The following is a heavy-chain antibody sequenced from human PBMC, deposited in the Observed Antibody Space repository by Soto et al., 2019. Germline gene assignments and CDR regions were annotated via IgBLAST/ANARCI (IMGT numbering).Heavy chain of an antibody. D-gene: IGHD1-1*01. CDR1: GFTFSSYW. J-gene: IGHJ4*02. Sequence: GGSLRLSCAASGFTFSSYWMHWVRQAPGKGLVWVSRIKTDGSSTGYADSVKGRFTISRDNAQNTLYLQMNSLRAEDTALYYCERVGTGVNYFAYWGRGTWDPVSP. V-gene: IGHV3-74*01. CDR2: IKTDGSST. CDR3: ERVGTGVNYFAY.